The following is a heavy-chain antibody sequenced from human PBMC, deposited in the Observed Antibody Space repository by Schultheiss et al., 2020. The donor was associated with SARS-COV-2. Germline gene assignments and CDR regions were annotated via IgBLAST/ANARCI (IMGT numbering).Heavy chain of an antibody. Sequence: GGSLRLSCAASGFTFDDYAMHWVRQAPGKGLEWVSGIGTAGDTYYPGSVKGRFTISRDNSKNTLYLQMNSLRAEDTAVYYCQASIAAAGTTNWFDPWGQGTLVTVSS. D-gene: IGHD6-13*01. CDR3: QASIAAAGTTNWFDP. CDR1: GFTFDDYA. V-gene: IGHV3-13*01. CDR2: IGTAGDT. J-gene: IGHJ5*02.